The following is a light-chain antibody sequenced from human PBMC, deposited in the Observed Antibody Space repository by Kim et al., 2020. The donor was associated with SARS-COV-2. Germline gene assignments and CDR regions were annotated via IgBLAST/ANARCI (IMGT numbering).Light chain of an antibody. J-gene: IGLJ1*01. V-gene: IGLV3-21*04. CDR3: QVWDSSSDHRV. CDR1: NIGSKS. CDR2: YDS. Sequence: SYELTQPPSVSVAPGKTARITCGGNNIGSKSVHXYQQKPGQAPVLFIYYDSDRPSGIPERFSGSNSGNTASLPISRVEAGDEAAYYCQVWDSSSDHRVFG.